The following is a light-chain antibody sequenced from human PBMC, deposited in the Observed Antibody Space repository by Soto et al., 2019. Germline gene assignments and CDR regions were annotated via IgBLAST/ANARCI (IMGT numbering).Light chain of an antibody. Sequence: QSALTQPSSLSGSPGQSITISCTGTISDIGGYSYVSWYQQHPGKAPKLMIYEVSNRPSGVSNRFSGSKSGNTASLTISGLQADDEADYYCTSYTPSSTIFYVFGSGTKVTVL. V-gene: IGLV2-14*01. CDR2: EVS. CDR3: TSYTPSSTIFYV. J-gene: IGLJ1*01. CDR1: ISDIGGYSY.